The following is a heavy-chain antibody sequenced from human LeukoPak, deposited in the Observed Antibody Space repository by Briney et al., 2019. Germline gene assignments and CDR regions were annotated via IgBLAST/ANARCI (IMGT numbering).Heavy chain of an antibody. Sequence: EASVKVSCKASGYTFTGYYLHWVRQAPGQGLEWMGWINPRTGGTNYAQKFQGRVTLTGDTSISTAYMELRRLRYDDTAVYYCARRVPAAVLDVWGQGTLVTVSS. V-gene: IGHV1-2*02. D-gene: IGHD2-2*01. CDR2: INPRTGGT. CDR3: ARRVPAAVLDV. J-gene: IGHJ4*02. CDR1: GYTFTGYY.